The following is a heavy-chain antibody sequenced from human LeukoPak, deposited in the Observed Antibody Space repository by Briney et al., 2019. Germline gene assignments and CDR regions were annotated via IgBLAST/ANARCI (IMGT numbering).Heavy chain of an antibody. CDR2: INHSGST. V-gene: IGHV4-34*01. D-gene: IGHD1-26*01. CDR3: ARAGGSYSYYMDV. Sequence: SETLSLTCAVYGGSFSGYYWSWIRQPPGKGLEWIGEINHSGSTNYNPSLKSRVTISVDTSKNQFSLKLSSVTAADTAVYYCARAGGSYSYYMDVWGKGTTVTVSS. CDR1: GGSFSGYY. J-gene: IGHJ6*03.